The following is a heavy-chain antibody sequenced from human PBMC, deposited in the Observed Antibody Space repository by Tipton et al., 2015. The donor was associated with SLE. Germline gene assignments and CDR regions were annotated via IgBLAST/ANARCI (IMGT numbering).Heavy chain of an antibody. Sequence: LRLSCAVYGGSFSGYYWSWIRQPPGKGLEWIGEINHSGSTNYNPSLKSRVTISVDTSKNQFSLKLSSVTAADTAVYYCARRGSDYGDLRANYYGMDVWGQGTTVTVSS. CDR2: INHSGST. CDR3: ARRGSDYGDLRANYYGMDV. J-gene: IGHJ6*02. D-gene: IGHD4-17*01. CDR1: GGSFSGYY. V-gene: IGHV4-34*01.